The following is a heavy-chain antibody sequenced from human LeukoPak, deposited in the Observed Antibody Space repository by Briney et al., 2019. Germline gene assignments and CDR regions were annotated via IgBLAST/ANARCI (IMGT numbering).Heavy chain of an antibody. J-gene: IGHJ4*02. V-gene: IGHV3-74*01. CDR2: INSDGSIT. D-gene: IGHD1-26*01. CDR1: GFTFTTYW. CDR3: AKKGATTGDFDY. Sequence: PGGSLRLSCAASGFTFTTYWMHWVRQTPGKGLVWVSHINSDGSITSYADSVKGRFTISRDNAKNTLYLQMNSLRAEDAAVYYCAKKGATTGDFDYWGQGTLVTVSS.